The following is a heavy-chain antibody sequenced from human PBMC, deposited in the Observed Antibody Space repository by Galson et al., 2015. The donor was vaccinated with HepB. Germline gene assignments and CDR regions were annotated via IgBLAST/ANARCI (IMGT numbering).Heavy chain of an antibody. CDR1: GYSFTSYW. J-gene: IGHJ3*02. CDR3: ARRNYVDTAILDAFDI. D-gene: IGHD5-18*01. V-gene: IGHV5-51*01. CDR2: IYPGDSDT. Sequence: QSGAEVKKPGESLKISCKGSGYSFTSYWIGWVRQMPGKGLEWMGIIYPGDSDTRYSPSFQGQVTISADKSISTAYLQWSSLKASDTAMYYCARRNYVDTAILDAFDIWGQGTMVTVST.